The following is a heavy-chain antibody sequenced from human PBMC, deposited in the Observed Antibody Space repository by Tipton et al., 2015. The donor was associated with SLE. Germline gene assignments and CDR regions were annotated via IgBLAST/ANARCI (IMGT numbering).Heavy chain of an antibody. CDR1: GGSISSGSYY. Sequence: TLSLTCTVSGGSISSGSYYWSWIRQPAGKGLEWIGHIYTSGSTNYNPSLKSRVTISVDTSKNQFSLKLSSVTAADTAVYSCARGVGITFGGVIVRFDYWGQGTLVTVSS. J-gene: IGHJ4*02. CDR2: IYTSGST. D-gene: IGHD3-16*02. CDR3: ARGVGITFGGVIVRFDY. V-gene: IGHV4-61*09.